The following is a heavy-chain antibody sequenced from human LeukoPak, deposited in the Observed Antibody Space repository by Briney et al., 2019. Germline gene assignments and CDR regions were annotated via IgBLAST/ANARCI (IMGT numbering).Heavy chain of an antibody. Sequence: GGSLRLSCEASGFTFSSYAMHWVRQAPGKGLEWVAVISYDGGNKYYADPVKGRFTISRDNSKNTLYLQMNSLRAEDTAVYYCARGGYYYGSGSYYRYWGQGTLVTVSS. CDR3: ARGGYYYGSGSYYRY. CDR1: GFTFSSYA. D-gene: IGHD3-10*01. J-gene: IGHJ4*02. CDR2: ISYDGGNK. V-gene: IGHV3-30-3*01.